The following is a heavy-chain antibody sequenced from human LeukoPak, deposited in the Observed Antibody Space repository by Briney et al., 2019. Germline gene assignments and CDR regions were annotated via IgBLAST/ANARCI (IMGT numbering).Heavy chain of an antibody. CDR3: ARAPPYSSGWYGFILPDY. D-gene: IGHD6-19*01. V-gene: IGHV1-69*13. Sequence: SVKVSCKASGYTFTSYAISWVRQAPGQGLEWMGGIIPIFGTANYAQKFQGRVTITADESTSTAYMELSSLRSEDTAVYYCARAPPYSSGWYGFILPDYWGQGTLVTVSS. J-gene: IGHJ4*02. CDR2: IIPIFGTA. CDR1: GYTFTSYA.